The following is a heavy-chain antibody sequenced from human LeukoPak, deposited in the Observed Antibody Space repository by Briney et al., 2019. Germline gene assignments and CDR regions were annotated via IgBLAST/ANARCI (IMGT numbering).Heavy chain of an antibody. V-gene: IGHV4-34*01. Sequence: SETLSLTCAVYGGSFSGYYWSWIRQPPGKGLEWIGEINHSGSTNYNPSLKSRVTISVDTSKNQFSLKLSSVTAADTAVYYCARDRDYYYIDVWGKGTTVTVSS. J-gene: IGHJ6*03. CDR2: INHSGST. CDR3: ARDRDYYYIDV. CDR1: GGSFSGYY.